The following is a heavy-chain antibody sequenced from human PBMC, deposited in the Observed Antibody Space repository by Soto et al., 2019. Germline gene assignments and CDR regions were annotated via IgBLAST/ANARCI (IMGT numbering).Heavy chain of an antibody. J-gene: IGHJ3*02. CDR2: IVVGSGNT. CDR1: GFTFTSSA. CDR3: AAESIVGADYAFDI. D-gene: IGHD1-26*01. Sequence: QMQLVQSGPEVKKPGTSVKVSCKASGFTFTSSAVQWVRQARGQRLEWIGWIVVGSGNTNYAQKFQERVTITRDMSTSTAYMELSSLRSEDTAVYYCAAESIVGADYAFDIWGQGIMVTVSS. V-gene: IGHV1-58*01.